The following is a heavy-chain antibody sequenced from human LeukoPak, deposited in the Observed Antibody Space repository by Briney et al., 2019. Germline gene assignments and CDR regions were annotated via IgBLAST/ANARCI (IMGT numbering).Heavy chain of an antibody. CDR1: GFTFSSYG. D-gene: IGHD6-25*01. Sequence: GGSLRLSCAASGFTFSSYGIHWVRQAPGMGLEWVAVTSYLGGDQFYAESVKGRFTISRDNSNKRVFLQMNTLRGEDTAVYYCAKDRSSGPHYYYGMDVWGRGTTVIVSS. CDR3: AKDRSSGPHYYYGMDV. CDR2: TSYLGGDQ. J-gene: IGHJ6*02. V-gene: IGHV3-30*18.